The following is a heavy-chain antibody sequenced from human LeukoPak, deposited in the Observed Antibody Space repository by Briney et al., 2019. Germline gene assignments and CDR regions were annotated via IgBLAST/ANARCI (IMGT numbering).Heavy chain of an antibody. CDR1: GFTFSIYA. J-gene: IGHJ4*02. CDR3: ARGSGSYDY. Sequence: GGSLRLSCAASGFTFSIYAMSWVRQAPGKGLEWVSVISGSGGSTYYADSVKGRFTISRDNSKNTLYLQMNSLRAEDTAVFYCARGSGSYDYWGQGTLVTVSS. CDR2: ISGSGGST. D-gene: IGHD1-26*01. V-gene: IGHV3-23*01.